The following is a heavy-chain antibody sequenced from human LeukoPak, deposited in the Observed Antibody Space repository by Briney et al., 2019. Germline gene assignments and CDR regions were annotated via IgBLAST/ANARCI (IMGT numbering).Heavy chain of an antibody. CDR2: IHYRGTT. CDR3: ARVLLGTTGVNGGAFDV. J-gene: IGHJ3*01. D-gene: IGHD4-23*01. V-gene: IGHV4-59*11. Sequence: LETLSLTCSVSGGSMDSHYWSWIRQPPGKGLEWLAYIHYRGTTSSTGSLKSRVTISLDTSNNQFSLQLYSVTAADTAVYYCARVLLGTTGVNGGAFDVWGQGTMVTVSS. CDR1: GGSMDSHY.